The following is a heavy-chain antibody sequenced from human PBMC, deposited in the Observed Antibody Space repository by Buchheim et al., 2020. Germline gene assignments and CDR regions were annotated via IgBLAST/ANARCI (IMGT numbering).Heavy chain of an antibody. Sequence: QLQLQESGPGLVKPSEILSLTCTVSGGSISSSSYYWGWIRQPPGKGLEWIGSIYYSGSTYYNPSLKSRVTIPVDTSKNQFSLKLSSVTAADTAVYYCARLMGIAVAGHWGQGTL. CDR2: IYYSGST. D-gene: IGHD6-19*01. CDR1: GGSISSSSYY. J-gene: IGHJ4*02. V-gene: IGHV4-39*01. CDR3: ARLMGIAVAGH.